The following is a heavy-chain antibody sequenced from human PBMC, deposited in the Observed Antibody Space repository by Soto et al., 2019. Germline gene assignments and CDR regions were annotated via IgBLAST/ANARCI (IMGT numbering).Heavy chain of an antibody. J-gene: IGHJ4*02. V-gene: IGHV3-30-3*01. CDR3: ARVSLGYCSGGSCYDVDY. D-gene: IGHD2-15*01. CDR2: ISYDGSNK. Sequence: QVQLVESGGGVVQPGRSLRLSCAASGFTFSSYAMHWVRQAPGKGLEWVAVISYDGSNKYYADSVKGRFTISRDNSKNTLYLQMNSLRAEDTAVYYCARVSLGYCSGGSCYDVDYWGQGTLVTVFS. CDR1: GFTFSSYA.